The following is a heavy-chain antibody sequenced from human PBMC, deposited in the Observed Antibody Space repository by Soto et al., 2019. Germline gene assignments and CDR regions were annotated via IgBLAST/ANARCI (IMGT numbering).Heavy chain of an antibody. V-gene: IGHV1-3*01. Sequence: SVKVSCKASVSALTNFAIHLMRQAPGQSLEWMGWINAGNGNTKDSKKFQARVTITRDTSASTAYMEMSRLRYEDTAVYYCARTYYDILTGYSPNPFDYWGQATLVTYPQ. CDR3: ARTYYDILTGYSPNPFDY. CDR1: VSALTNFA. D-gene: IGHD3-9*01. J-gene: IGHJ4*02. CDR2: INAGNGNT.